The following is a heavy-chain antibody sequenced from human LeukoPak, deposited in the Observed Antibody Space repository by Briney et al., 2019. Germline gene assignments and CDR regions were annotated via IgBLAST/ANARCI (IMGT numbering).Heavy chain of an antibody. CDR2: IYYSGST. CDR1: GGSISSSSYY. V-gene: IGHV4-39*01. CDR3: ARSIVVVPAAIDY. Sequence: PSETLSLTCTVSGGSISSSSYYWGWIRQPPGKGLEWIGSIYYSGSTYYNPSLKSRVTISVDTSKNQFSLKLSSVTAAGTAVYYCARSIVVVPAAIDYWGQGTLVTVSS. D-gene: IGHD2-2*01. J-gene: IGHJ4*02.